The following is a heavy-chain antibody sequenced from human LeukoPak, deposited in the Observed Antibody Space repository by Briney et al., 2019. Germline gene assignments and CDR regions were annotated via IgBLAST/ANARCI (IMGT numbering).Heavy chain of an antibody. V-gene: IGHV1-69*04. CDR1: GGTFSSYA. Sequence: AASVKVSCKASGGTFSSYAISWVRQVPGQGLEWMGRIIPILGIANYAQKFQGRVTITADKSTSTAYMELSSLRSEDTAVYYCARFNYGGNSGYYYGMDVWGQGTTVTVSS. CDR3: ARFNYGGNSGYYYGMDV. J-gene: IGHJ6*02. CDR2: IIPILGIA. D-gene: IGHD4-17*01.